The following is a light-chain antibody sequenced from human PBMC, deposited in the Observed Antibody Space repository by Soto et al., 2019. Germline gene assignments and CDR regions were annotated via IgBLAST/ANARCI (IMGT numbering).Light chain of an antibody. CDR2: DIS. V-gene: IGKV1-33*01. CDR3: QQYDDLPFT. Sequence: DIRLTQSPSSLSTSVGDSVTITCQASQDIRKSLSWYQQRPGKAPKLLIYDISTLEGGVPSTFSGSGAGTDCTFTITSLQPEDVATYYCQQYDDLPFTFGPGTKVDIK. CDR1: QDIRKS. J-gene: IGKJ3*01.